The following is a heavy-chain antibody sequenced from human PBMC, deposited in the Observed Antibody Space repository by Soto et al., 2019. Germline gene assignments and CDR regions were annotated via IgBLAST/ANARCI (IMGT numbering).Heavy chain of an antibody. CDR1: GTIFSSYS. J-gene: IGHJ6*02. Sequence: QVQLVQSGAEVKKPGSSVRVSCKPSGTIFSSYSISWVRQAPGQGLEWMGRIIPILGETNSAQKFQGRVTLTADKATNTAYMELNSLRLEDTALYYCARGLGGRMDDWGQGTTVTVSS. CDR3: ARGLGGRMDD. CDR2: IIPILGET. V-gene: IGHV1-69*08. D-gene: IGHD3-16*01.